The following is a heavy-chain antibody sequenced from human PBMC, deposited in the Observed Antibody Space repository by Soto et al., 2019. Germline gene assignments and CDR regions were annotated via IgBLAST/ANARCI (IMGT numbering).Heavy chain of an antibody. V-gene: IGHV3-48*02. J-gene: IGHJ4*02. CDR3: ARDARHADYDY. Sequence: EVQLVESGGGLVQPGGSLRLSCAVSGFTFSTHAMNWARQAPGKGLEWVAYIHGTRSIIYYADSVKGRFTISRDNAKNSLFLQMDSLRDEDTAVYYCARDARHADYDYWGQGTLVTVSS. D-gene: IGHD3-16*01. CDR2: IHGTRSII. CDR1: GFTFSTHA.